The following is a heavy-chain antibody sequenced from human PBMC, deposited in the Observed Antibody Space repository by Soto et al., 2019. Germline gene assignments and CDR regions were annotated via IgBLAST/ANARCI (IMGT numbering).Heavy chain of an antibody. V-gene: IGHV4-39*01. D-gene: IGHD1-1*01. Sequence: QLQLQESGPGLVKPSETLSLTCNASGGSITSSGSAWGWIRQSPGKGLEWIGTIDYSGNIYYIPSLQSRITISVDTSKNQISLTLSSVTAADTAVYYCERHIHNQGFEYYFDSWGQGTLVTVSS. CDR2: IDYSGNI. CDR3: ERHIHNQGFEYYFDS. CDR1: GGSITSSGSA. J-gene: IGHJ4*02.